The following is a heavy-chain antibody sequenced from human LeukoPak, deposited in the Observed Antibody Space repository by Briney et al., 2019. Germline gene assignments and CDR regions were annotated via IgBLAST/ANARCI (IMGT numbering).Heavy chain of an antibody. J-gene: IGHJ5*02. D-gene: IGHD6-13*01. CDR2: IIPIFGTA. CDR1: GGTFSIYA. V-gene: IGHV1-69*13. Sequence: SVKVSCKASGGTFSIYAISWVRQAPGQGLEWMGGIIPIFGTANYAQKFQGRVTITADESTSTAYMELSSLRSEDTAVYYCARYSSSCKWFDPWGQGTLVTVSS. CDR3: ARYSSSCKWFDP.